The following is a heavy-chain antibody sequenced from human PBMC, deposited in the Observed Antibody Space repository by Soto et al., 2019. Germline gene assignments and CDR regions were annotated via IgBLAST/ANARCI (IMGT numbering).Heavy chain of an antibody. J-gene: IGHJ2*01. Sequence: QVQLVQSGAEVKKPGASVTVSCKASGYTFTNYAIHWVRQAPGQGLEWMGSINGGNGKTKYSQNLQGKVTITRDTSXXTAYMELSSLTFEDTAVYYCARRAAGGGDYWYFDLWGHGTLVTVSS. D-gene: IGHD3-10*01. CDR3: ARRAAGGGDYWYFDL. CDR2: INGGNGKT. V-gene: IGHV1-3*01. CDR1: GYTFTNYA.